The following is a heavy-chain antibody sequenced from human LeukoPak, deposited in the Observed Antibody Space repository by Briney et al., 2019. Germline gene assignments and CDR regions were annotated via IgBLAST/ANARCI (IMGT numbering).Heavy chain of an antibody. Sequence: GGSLRLSCAASGFTFSSYSMNRVRQAPGKGLEWVSGISWNSGSIGYADSVKGRFTISRDNAKNSLYLQMNSLRAEDTALYYCAKGLWDGDYTPFDYWGQGTLVTVSS. CDR2: ISWNSGSI. CDR1: GFTFSSYS. V-gene: IGHV3-9*01. CDR3: AKGLWDGDYTPFDY. J-gene: IGHJ4*02. D-gene: IGHD4-17*01.